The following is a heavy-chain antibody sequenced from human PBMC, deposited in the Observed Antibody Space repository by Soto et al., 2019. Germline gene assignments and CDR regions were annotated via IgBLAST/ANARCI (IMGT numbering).Heavy chain of an antibody. CDR1: GFTFSSYG. V-gene: IGHV3-33*01. J-gene: IGHJ5*02. Sequence: GGSLRLSCAASGFTFSSYGMHWVRQAPGKGLEWVAVIWYDGSNKYYADSVKGRFTISRDNSKNTLYLQMNSLRAEDTAVYYCARDHRYFDWSQAFDPWGQGTLVTVS. CDR3: ARDHRYFDWSQAFDP. D-gene: IGHD3-9*01. CDR2: IWYDGSNK.